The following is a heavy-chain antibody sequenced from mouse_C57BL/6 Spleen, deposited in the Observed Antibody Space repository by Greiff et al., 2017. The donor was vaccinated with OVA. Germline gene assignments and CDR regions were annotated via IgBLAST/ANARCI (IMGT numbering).Heavy chain of an antibody. V-gene: IGHV1-66*01. CDR1: GYSFTSYY. J-gene: IGHJ2*01. CDR3: ARTTVVATGDIDY. Sequence: QVHVKQSGPELVKPGASVKISCKASGYSFTSYYIHWVKQRPGQGLEWIGWIYPGSGNTQYNEKFKGKATLTADTSSSTAYMQLSSLTSEDSAVYYCARTTVVATGDIDYWGQCTTLTVSS. CDR2: IYPGSGNT. D-gene: IGHD1-1*01.